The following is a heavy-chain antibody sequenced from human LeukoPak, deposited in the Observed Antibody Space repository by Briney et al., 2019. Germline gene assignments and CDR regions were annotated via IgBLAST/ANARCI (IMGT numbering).Heavy chain of an antibody. CDR2: ISWGSGSI. D-gene: IGHD3-10*01. CDR3: ARLSAYYYGSYFYYYMDV. CDR1: GFTFDDYA. V-gene: IGHV3-9*01. Sequence: PGGSLRLSCAASGFTFDDYAMHWVRRTPGNGLEWVSGISWGSGSIVYADSVKGRFTISRDNAKKSVYLHMSSLRAEDTALYYCARLSAYYYGSYFYYYMDVWGKGTTVTVSS. J-gene: IGHJ6*03.